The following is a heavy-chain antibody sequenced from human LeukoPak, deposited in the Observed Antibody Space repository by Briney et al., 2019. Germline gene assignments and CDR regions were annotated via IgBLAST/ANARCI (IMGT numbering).Heavy chain of an antibody. CDR2: ISGSGGST. J-gene: IGHJ5*02. Sequence: GGSLRLSCAASGFTFSSYAMSWVRQAPGEGLEWVSAISGSGGSTYYADSVKGRFTISRDNSKNTLYLQMNSLRAEDTAVYYCAKDLELELQVNWFDPWGQGTLVTVSS. CDR3: AKDLELELQVNWFDP. D-gene: IGHD1-7*01. CDR1: GFTFSSYA. V-gene: IGHV3-23*01.